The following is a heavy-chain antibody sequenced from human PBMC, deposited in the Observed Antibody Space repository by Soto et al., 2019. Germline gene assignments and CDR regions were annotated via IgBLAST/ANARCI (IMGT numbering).Heavy chain of an antibody. CDR2: ISGSGGST. J-gene: IGHJ5*02. Sequence: GSLRLSCAASGFTFSSYALSWVRQAPGKGLEWVSAISGSGGSTYYSDSVKGRFTISRDNSKNTLYLQMNTLRVEDTAVYYCAKVWCSGGSCPPIFNWFDPWGQGTLVTVSS. D-gene: IGHD2-15*01. V-gene: IGHV3-23*01. CDR3: AKVWCSGGSCPPIFNWFDP. CDR1: GFTFSSYA.